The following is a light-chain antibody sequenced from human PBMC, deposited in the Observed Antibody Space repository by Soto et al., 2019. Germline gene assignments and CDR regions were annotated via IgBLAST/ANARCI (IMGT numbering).Light chain of an antibody. CDR3: QVWDSNSDHVV. J-gene: IGLJ2*01. Sequence: SYVLTQPPSVSVAPGQTARITCGGNNIGSKSVHWYQQKPGQAPVLVVYDDVVRPSGIPERFSGSNSGNTATLTISRVEAGDEADYYCQVWDSNSDHVVFGGGTKLTVL. CDR2: DDV. V-gene: IGLV3-21*02. CDR1: NIGSKS.